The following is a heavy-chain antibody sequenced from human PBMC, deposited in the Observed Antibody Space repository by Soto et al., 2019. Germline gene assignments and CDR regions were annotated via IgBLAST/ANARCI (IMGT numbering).Heavy chain of an antibody. D-gene: IGHD4-17*01. Sequence: PGGSLRLSCVASGFSFGDYAMNWVRQAPGKGLEWVPNIGGRGGNTFYADSMRGRFTISRDNSKNMLYLEMNNLRVEDSATYYCVKARAYGDFAGSFESWGQGTQVTVSS. CDR3: VKARAYGDFAGSFES. CDR1: GFSFGDYA. CDR2: IGGRGGNT. J-gene: IGHJ4*02. V-gene: IGHV3-23*01.